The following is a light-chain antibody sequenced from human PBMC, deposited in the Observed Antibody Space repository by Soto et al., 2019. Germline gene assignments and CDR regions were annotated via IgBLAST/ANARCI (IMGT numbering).Light chain of an antibody. V-gene: IGKV1-13*02. CDR1: QGISNA. CDR2: DAS. CDR3: QQFNGFPT. Sequence: AIQLTQSPSSLSASVGDTVTITCRASQGISNALAWYQQIPGKPPKLLIYDASTLESGVPSRFSGSGSGTDFTPTISSLQPGDFATYYCQQFNGFPTFGQGTRVEIQ. J-gene: IGKJ5*01.